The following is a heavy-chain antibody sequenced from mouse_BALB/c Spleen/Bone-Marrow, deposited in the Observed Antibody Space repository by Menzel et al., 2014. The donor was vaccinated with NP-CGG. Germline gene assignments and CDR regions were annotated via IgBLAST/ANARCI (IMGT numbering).Heavy chain of an antibody. Sequence: VQLKQSGPGLVKPSQSLSLTCSVTGYSITSGYYWNWIRQFPGNRLEWMGYISYDGNNNYNPSLKNRISITRDTSKNQFLLKLNSVTTEDTATYYCARRGYGNLDYWGQGTTLTVSS. CDR3: ARRGYGNLDY. CDR1: GYSITSGYY. J-gene: IGHJ2*01. D-gene: IGHD2-10*02. CDR2: ISYDGNN. V-gene: IGHV3-6*02.